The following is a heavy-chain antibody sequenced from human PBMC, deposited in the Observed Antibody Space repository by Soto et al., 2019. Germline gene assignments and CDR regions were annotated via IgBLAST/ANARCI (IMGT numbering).Heavy chain of an antibody. V-gene: IGHV2-5*02. CDR1: GFSLSTSGAA. CDR2: IYWDGDK. CDR3: AHRATMTIFGLIIDNGIWFDP. D-gene: IGHD3-3*01. J-gene: IGHJ5*02. Sequence: SGPTLVNPTQTLTLTCTFSGFSLSTSGAAVGWVRQPPGGALEWLALIYWDGDKRYNASLGNRLTITKDTSMNQVVLTLTNVDPADTATYYCAHRATMTIFGLIIDNGIWFDPWGQGTQVTVSS.